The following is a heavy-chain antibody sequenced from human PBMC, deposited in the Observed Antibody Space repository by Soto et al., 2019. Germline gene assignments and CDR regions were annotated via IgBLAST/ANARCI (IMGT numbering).Heavy chain of an antibody. J-gene: IGHJ5*02. Sequence: SETLSLTCAVYGGSFIGYYWSWIRQPPWTGLEWIGEINHSGSTNYNPSLKSRVTISVDTSKNQFSLKLSSVTAADTAVYYCERVQLPNWFDPWGQGTLVTV. D-gene: IGHD6-19*01. CDR3: ERVQLPNWFDP. V-gene: IGHV4-34*01. CDR1: GGSFIGYY. CDR2: INHSGST.